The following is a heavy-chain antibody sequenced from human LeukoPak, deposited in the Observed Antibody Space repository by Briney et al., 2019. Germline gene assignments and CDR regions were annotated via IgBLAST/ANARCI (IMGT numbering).Heavy chain of an antibody. Sequence: SVKVSCKASGGTFSSYAISWVRQAPGQGLEWMGGIIPIFGTANYAQKFQGRVTITADKSTSTAYMELSSLRSDDTAVYYCARDVGEYCSSIDCHASDYWGQGTLVTVSS. CDR3: ARDVGEYCSSIDCHASDY. V-gene: IGHV1-69*06. J-gene: IGHJ4*02. D-gene: IGHD2-2*01. CDR1: GGTFSSYA. CDR2: IIPIFGTA.